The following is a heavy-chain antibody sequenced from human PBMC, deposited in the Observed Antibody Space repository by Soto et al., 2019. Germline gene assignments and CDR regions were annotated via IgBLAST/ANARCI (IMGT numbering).Heavy chain of an antibody. CDR1: GFTFSSYW. J-gene: IGHJ4*02. Sequence: PGGSLRPSCAASGFTFSSYWMHWVRQAPGKGLVWVSRINPDGSATNYADSVKGRFTISRDNAKNTLYLQMNSLRAEDTAVFYCGRGGSDSPMAPGYWGQGTLVTVSS. V-gene: IGHV3-74*01. CDR2: INPDGSAT. D-gene: IGHD5-18*01. CDR3: GRGGSDSPMAPGY.